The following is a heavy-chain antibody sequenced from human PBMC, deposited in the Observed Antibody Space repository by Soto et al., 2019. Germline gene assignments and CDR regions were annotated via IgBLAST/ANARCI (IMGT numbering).Heavy chain of an antibody. CDR1: GFTFSSYS. J-gene: IGHJ5*02. V-gene: IGHV3-21*01. D-gene: IGHD3-22*01. CDR2: ISSSSSYI. CDR3: ARAKYYHDSHTRGWFGP. Sequence: EVQLVESGGGVVKPGGSLRLSCAASGFTFSSYSMNWVRQAPGKGLEWVSSISSSSSYIYYADSVKGRFTISRDNAKNSLYLSMNSLRAEDKAVYYCARAKYYHDSHTRGWFGPWGQGNLVTVSS.